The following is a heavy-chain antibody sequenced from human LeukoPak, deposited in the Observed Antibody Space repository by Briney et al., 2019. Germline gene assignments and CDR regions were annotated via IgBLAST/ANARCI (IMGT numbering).Heavy chain of an antibody. CDR1: GYSISSGYY. D-gene: IGHD6-19*01. CDR3: ARSPFRSGWYGDYFQH. V-gene: IGHV4-38-2*02. Sequence: SETLSLTCTVSGYSISSGYYWGWIRQPPGKGLEWIGSIYHSGSTYYNPSLKSRVTISVDTSKNQFSLKLSSVTAADTAVYYCARSPFRSGWYGDYFQHWGQGTLVTVSS. CDR2: IYHSGST. J-gene: IGHJ1*01.